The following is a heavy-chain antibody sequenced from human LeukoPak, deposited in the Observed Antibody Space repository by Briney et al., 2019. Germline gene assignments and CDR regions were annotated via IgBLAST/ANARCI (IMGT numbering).Heavy chain of an antibody. Sequence: PSETLSLTCTVSGGSISSGDYYWSWIRQPPGKGLEWIGYIYYSGSTYYNPSLKSRVTISVDTSKNQFSLKLSSVTAADTAVYYCARDVVGYYYDSSGYWYFDLWGCGTLVTVSS. CDR2: IYYSGST. CDR3: ARDVVGYYYDSSGYWYFDL. V-gene: IGHV4-30-4*01. D-gene: IGHD3-22*01. J-gene: IGHJ2*01. CDR1: GGSISSGDYY.